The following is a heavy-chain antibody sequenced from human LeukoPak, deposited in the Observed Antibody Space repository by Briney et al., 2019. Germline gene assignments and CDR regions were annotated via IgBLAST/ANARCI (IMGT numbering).Heavy chain of an antibody. CDR3: ARDRRSGGFTSNNY. V-gene: IGHV3-21*01. Sequence: GGSLRLSCAASGFTFSSYSMNWVRQDPGKGLEWVSSISSSSSYIYYADSVKGRFTISRDNAKNSLYLQMNSLRAEDTAVYYCARDRRSGGFTSNNYWGQGTLVTVSS. J-gene: IGHJ4*02. CDR2: ISSSSSYI. CDR1: GFTFSSYS. D-gene: IGHD6-19*01.